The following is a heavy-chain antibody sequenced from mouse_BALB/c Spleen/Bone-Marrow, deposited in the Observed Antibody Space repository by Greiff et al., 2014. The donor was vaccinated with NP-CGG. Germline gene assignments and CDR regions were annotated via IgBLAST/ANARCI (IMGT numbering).Heavy chain of an antibody. CDR3: ARYMITTSYFDY. CDR1: GFTFSSYT. V-gene: IGHV5-9*03. D-gene: IGHD2-4*01. Sequence: EVQLVESGGGLEKPGGSLKLSCAASGFTFSSYTMSWVRQTPEKRLEWVATISSGGGNTHYPDSVKGRFTISRDNAKNNLYLQMSSLRSEDTALYYCARYMITTSYFDYWGQGTTLTVSS. CDR2: ISSGGGNT. J-gene: IGHJ2*01.